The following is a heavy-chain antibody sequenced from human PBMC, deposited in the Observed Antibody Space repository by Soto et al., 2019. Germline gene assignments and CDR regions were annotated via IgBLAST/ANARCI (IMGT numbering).Heavy chain of an antibody. CDR3: AKDTYYYDSSGYYVFDY. V-gene: IGHV3-30*18. D-gene: IGHD3-22*01. CDR1: GFVFSSYG. J-gene: IGHJ4*02. Sequence: QVQLVESGGGVVQPGRSLRLSCAASGFVFSSYGIHWVRQAPGKGLEWVAGISYDGRNRYYTDSVKGRFTISRDNSMNTLYLQINSLRAEDTAVYYCAKDTYYYDSSGYYVFDYWGQGTLVTVSS. CDR2: ISYDGRNR.